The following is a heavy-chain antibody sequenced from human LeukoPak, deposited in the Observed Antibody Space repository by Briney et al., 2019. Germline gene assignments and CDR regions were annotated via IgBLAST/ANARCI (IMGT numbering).Heavy chain of an antibody. CDR1: GYTFTTYW. V-gene: IGHV5-51*01. J-gene: IGHJ4*02. Sequence: GESLKISCKGSGYTFTTYWIGWVRQMPGKGLEWMGIIYPGDSDTRYSPSFQGQVTISADKSISTAYLQWSSLKASDTAMYYCARQPLYDRSGYPDYWGQGTLVTVSS. D-gene: IGHD3-22*01. CDR3: ARQPLYDRSGYPDY. CDR2: IYPGDSDT.